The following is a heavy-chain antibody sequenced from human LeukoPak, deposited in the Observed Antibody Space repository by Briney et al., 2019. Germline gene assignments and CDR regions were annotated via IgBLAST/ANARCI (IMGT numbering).Heavy chain of an antibody. D-gene: IGHD3-10*01. CDR1: GYTFTGYY. Sequence: ASVKVSCKASGYTFTGYYMHWVRQAPGQGLEWMGWINPNSGGTNYAQKFQGRVTMTRNTSISTAYMELSSLRSEDTAVYYCARVTTMVRGVIRGRGHRFDPWGQGTLVTVSS. J-gene: IGHJ5*02. CDR3: ARVTTMVRGVIRGRGHRFDP. CDR2: INPNSGGT. V-gene: IGHV1-2*02.